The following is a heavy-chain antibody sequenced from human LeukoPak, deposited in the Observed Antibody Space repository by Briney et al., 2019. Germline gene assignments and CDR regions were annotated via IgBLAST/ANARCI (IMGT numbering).Heavy chain of an antibody. CDR3: ARASGVFDL. CDR2: IWSDGSNE. V-gene: IGHV3-33*01. Sequence: GRSLRLSCAASGFTFSDYGMHWDRQAPGKGLEWVAVIWSDGSNEYYSDSVKGRFTISRDNSRNTLYLHMNSLRADDTALYYCARASGVFDLWGQGTLVTVSS. D-gene: IGHD1-14*01. CDR1: GFTFSDYG. J-gene: IGHJ3*01.